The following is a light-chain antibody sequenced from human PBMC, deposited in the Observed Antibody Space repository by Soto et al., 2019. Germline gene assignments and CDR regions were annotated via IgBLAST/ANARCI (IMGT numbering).Light chain of an antibody. V-gene: IGKV1-12*01. CDR2: AAS. J-gene: IGKJ4*01. CDR1: QAISIW. CDR3: QQANSLPLT. Sequence: DIQMTQSPSFVSASVGDRVTITCRASQAISIWLAWYQQKPGKAPRLLMYAASNLQSGVPSRFSGSGSGTDFTLTISSLQPEDFATYYCQQANSLPLTFGGGTKVEMK.